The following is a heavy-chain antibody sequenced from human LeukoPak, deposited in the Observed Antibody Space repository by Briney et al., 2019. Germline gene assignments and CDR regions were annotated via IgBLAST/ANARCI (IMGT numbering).Heavy chain of an antibody. Sequence: GRSLRLSCAASGFTFDDYAMHWVRQAPGKGLEWVSGISWNSGSIGYADSVKGRFTISRDNAKNSLYLQMDSLRAEDTALYYCAKAAIYDILTGYSPPDYWGQGTLVTVSS. V-gene: IGHV3-9*01. CDR2: ISWNSGSI. CDR3: AKAAIYDILTGYSPPDY. D-gene: IGHD3-9*01. CDR1: GFTFDDYA. J-gene: IGHJ4*02.